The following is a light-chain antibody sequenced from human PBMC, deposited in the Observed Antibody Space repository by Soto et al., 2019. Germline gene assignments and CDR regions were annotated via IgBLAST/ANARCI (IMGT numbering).Light chain of an antibody. CDR3: QQYNTYST. Sequence: DIHMTQSPSTLSACEADRVTITCRASQSISRWLAWYQQKPGKAPKALIYDASTLRSGVPSRFSGGGSGTEFTLTISSLQPDDFATYYCQQYNTYSTFGQGTRLEIK. CDR1: QSISRW. J-gene: IGKJ5*01. CDR2: DAS. V-gene: IGKV1-5*01.